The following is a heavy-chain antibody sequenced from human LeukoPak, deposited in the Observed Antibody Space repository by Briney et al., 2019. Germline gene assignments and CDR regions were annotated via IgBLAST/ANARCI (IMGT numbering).Heavy chain of an antibody. V-gene: IGHV3-30-3*01. D-gene: IGHD6-13*01. J-gene: IGHJ4*02. Sequence: GRSLRLSCAASGFIFSNYPMHWVRQAPGKGLEWVAVISADGNNEHYADSAKGRFTLSRDNAKSTAYLQMNSLRSEDTAVYYCARGSYSSSQDYWGQGTLVTVSS. CDR1: GFIFSNYP. CDR2: ISADGNNE. CDR3: ARGSYSSSQDY.